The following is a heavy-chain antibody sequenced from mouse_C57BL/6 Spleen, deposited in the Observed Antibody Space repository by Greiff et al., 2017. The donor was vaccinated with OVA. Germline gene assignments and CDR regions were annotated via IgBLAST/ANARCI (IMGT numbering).Heavy chain of an antibody. CDR3: ARYSYYGSSFYFDY. V-gene: IGHV7-3*01. CDR2: IRNKANGYTT. J-gene: IGHJ2*01. Sequence: EVQLVESGGGLVQPGGSLSLSCAASGFTFTDYYMSWVRQPPGKALEWLGFIRNKANGYTTEYSASVKGRFTISRDNSQSILYLQMNALRAEDSATYYCARYSYYGSSFYFDYWGQGTTLTVSS. D-gene: IGHD1-1*01. CDR1: GFTFTDYY.